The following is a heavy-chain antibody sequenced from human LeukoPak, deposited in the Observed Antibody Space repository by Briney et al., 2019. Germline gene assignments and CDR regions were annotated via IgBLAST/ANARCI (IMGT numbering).Heavy chain of an antibody. CDR1: GFTFSSYG. CDR2: IRHDGSNK. V-gene: IGHV3-30*02. CDR3: ARGDCSGSKCFDP. Sequence: GGSLRLSCAASGFTFSSYGMHWVRQAPGKGLEWVACIRHDGSNKYYADSVKGRFTISRDNSKNTLYLQMNSLRAEDTAVYYCARGDCSGSKCFDPWGQGTLVTVSS. J-gene: IGHJ5*02. D-gene: IGHD2-21*02.